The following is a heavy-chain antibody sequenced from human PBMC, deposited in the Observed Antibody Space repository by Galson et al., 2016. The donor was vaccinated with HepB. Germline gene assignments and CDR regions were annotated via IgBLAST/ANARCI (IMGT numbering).Heavy chain of an antibody. D-gene: IGHD2-2*01. CDR3: ARDRGFYSSTWD. CDR1: GITFSSYA. CDR2: ISGDGAP. Sequence: SLRLSCAASGITFSSYAMSWVRQAPGKGLEWVSSISGDGAPYYVDSMKGRFTISRDNSKDTLYLQMISLRAEDTAVYYCARDRGFYSSTWDWGQGTLVTVSS. V-gene: IGHV3-23*01. J-gene: IGHJ4*02.